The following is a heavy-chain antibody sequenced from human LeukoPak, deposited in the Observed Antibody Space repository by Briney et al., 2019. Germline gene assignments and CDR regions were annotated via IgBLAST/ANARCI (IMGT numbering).Heavy chain of an antibody. D-gene: IGHD5-18*01. V-gene: IGHV1-69*05. J-gene: IGHJ4*02. CDR3: ARDFRYSSGSPGAFDY. CDR2: IIPIFGTA. Sequence: SVKVSCKASGGTFSSYAISWVRQAPRQGLEWMGGIIPIFGTANYAQKFQGRVTITTDESASTAYMELSSLRSEDTAVYYCARDFRYSSGSPGAFDYWGQGTLVTVSS. CDR1: GGTFSSYA.